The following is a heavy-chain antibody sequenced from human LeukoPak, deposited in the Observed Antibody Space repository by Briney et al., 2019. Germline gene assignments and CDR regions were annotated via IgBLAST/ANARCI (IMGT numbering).Heavy chain of an antibody. J-gene: IGHJ6*03. CDR3: AKNGDRGAYCSGGSCYPYYYYSMDV. CDR1: GFTFSSYG. CDR2: ISGSGGST. D-gene: IGHD2-15*01. Sequence: PGGTLRLSCAASGFTFSSYGMSWVRQAPGKGLEWVSAISGSGGSTYYADSVKGRFTISRDNSKNTVSLQMSSLRAEDTALYYCAKNGDRGAYCSGGSCYPYYYYSMDVWGKGTTVTISS. V-gene: IGHV3-23*01.